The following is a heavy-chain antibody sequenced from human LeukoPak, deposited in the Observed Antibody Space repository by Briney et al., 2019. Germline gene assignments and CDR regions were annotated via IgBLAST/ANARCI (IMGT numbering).Heavy chain of an antibody. D-gene: IGHD4-17*01. CDR1: GGSISSSSYY. CDR2: IYYSGST. Sequence: SETLSLTCTVSGGSISSSSYYWGWIRQPPGKGLEWIGSIYYSGSTYYNPSLKSRVTISVDTSKNQFSLKLSSVTAADTAVYYCANGEGDYDFGYWGQGTLVTVSS. J-gene: IGHJ4*02. CDR3: ANGEGDYDFGY. V-gene: IGHV4-39*07.